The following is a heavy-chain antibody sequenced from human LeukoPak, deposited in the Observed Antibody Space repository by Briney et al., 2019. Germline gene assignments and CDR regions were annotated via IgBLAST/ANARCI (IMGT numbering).Heavy chain of an antibody. D-gene: IGHD6-6*01. CDR1: GGSISRYY. CDR2: IYYSGST. V-gene: IGHV4-59*01. J-gene: IGHJ4*02. Sequence: PSETLSLTCTVSGGSISRYYWSWIRQPPGKGLDWIGYIYYSGSTNYNPSLKSRVTISVDMSKNQLSLKLSSVTAADTAVYYCAREYSSSSSFDYWGQGTLVTVSS. CDR3: AREYSSSSSFDY.